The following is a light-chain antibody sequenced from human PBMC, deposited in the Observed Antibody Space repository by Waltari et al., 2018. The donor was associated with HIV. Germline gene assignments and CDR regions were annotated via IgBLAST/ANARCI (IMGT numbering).Light chain of an antibody. CDR2: EIS. CDR3: MQATQSPLT. J-gene: IGKJ4*01. Sequence: DILMTQTPLSSRVALGQPASISCRSSQSLVNRDGHTYLSWLHQRPGQPPRPIIYEISNRFSGVPDRFSGSGAGTDFTLKISRVEAEDVGIYYCMQATQSPLTFGGGTKVEIE. CDR1: QSLVNRDGHTY. V-gene: IGKV2-24*01.